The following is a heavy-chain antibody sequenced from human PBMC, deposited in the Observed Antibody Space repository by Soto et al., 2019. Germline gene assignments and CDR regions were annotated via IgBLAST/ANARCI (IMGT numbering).Heavy chain of an antibody. D-gene: IGHD6-19*01. CDR3: AKDINSSGWYSLDY. J-gene: IGHJ4*02. CDR2: ITWDGGST. V-gene: IGHV3-43*01. CDR1: GFSFDDYT. Sequence: LRLSCAASGFSFDDYTMHWVRQGPGKGLEWVSLITWDGGSTYYADSVKGRFTISRDNSKNSLYLQMNSLRTEDTALYYCAKDINSSGWYSLDYWGQGTLVTVSS.